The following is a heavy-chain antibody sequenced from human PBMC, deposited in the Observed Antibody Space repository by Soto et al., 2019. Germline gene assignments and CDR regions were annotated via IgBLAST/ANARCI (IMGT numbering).Heavy chain of an antibody. V-gene: IGHV3-53*01. Sequence: VQLVESGGGLIQPGGSLRLSCVASGLTVSQNYMAWARQAPEMGPQWVSVLYAEGSTYYTESVKGRFTISRDPSKNTLFLQMDGLRAEDTAVYYCVRPRPSGENYGMDVWGQGTTVTVSS. D-gene: IGHD1-26*01. CDR3: VRPRPSGENYGMDV. CDR2: LYAEGST. CDR1: GLTVSQNY. J-gene: IGHJ6*02.